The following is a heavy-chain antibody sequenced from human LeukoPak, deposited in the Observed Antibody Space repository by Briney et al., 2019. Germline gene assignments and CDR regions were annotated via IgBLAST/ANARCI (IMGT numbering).Heavy chain of an antibody. D-gene: IGHD5-18*01. V-gene: IGHV1-69*13. CDR1: GGTFSSYA. Sequence: SVKVSCKASGGTFSSYAISWVRQAPGQGLEWMGGIIPIFGTANYAQKFQGRVTITAGESTSTAYMELSSLRSEDTAVYYCARDPGGYSYGLRFDPWGQGTLVTVSS. J-gene: IGHJ5*02. CDR3: ARDPGGYSYGLRFDP. CDR2: IIPIFGTA.